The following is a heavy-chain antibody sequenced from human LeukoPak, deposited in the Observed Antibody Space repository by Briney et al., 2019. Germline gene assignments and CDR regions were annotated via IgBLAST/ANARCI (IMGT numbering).Heavy chain of an antibody. V-gene: IGHV1-69*13. J-gene: IGHJ4*02. Sequence: ASVKVSCKASGGTFISYAISWVRQAPGQGREWMGGIIPIFGRGNYAQKFQGRVTITAEETTSKDYMELRSLRSEDTAVYYCARDSDSSSFFDYWGQGTLVTVSS. D-gene: IGHD6-13*01. CDR1: GGTFISYA. CDR3: ARDSDSSSFFDY. CDR2: IIPIFGRG.